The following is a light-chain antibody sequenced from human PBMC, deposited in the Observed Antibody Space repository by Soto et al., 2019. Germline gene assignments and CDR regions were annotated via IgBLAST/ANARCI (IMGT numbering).Light chain of an antibody. CDR2: EVS. J-gene: IGLJ1*01. Sequence: QSVLTQPPSASGSPGQSVTISCTGNSSDVGGYNYVSWYQQHPGKAPKLMIYEVSKRPSGVPDRVSGSKSGNTASLTVSGLQAEDEADYYCSSYAGSNNFGVFGTGTKLTVL. CDR1: SSDVGGYNY. V-gene: IGLV2-8*01. CDR3: SSYAGSNNFGV.